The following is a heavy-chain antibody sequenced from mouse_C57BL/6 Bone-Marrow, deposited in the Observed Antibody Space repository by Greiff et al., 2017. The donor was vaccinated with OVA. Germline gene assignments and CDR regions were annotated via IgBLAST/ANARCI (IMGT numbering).Heavy chain of an antibody. CDR1: GYAFSSSW. CDR3: ARERIYYDSYEAY. D-gene: IGHD2-4*01. Sequence: QVQLQQSGPELVKPGASVKISCKASGYAFSSSWMNWVKQRPGKGLEWIGRIYPGDGDTNYNGKFKGKATLTADKSSSTAYMQLSSLTSEDSAVYFWARERIYYDSYEAYWGQGTLVTVSA. J-gene: IGHJ3*01. V-gene: IGHV1-82*01. CDR2: IYPGDGDT.